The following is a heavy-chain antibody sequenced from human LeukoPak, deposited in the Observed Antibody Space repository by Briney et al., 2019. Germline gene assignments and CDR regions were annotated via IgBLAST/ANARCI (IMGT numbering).Heavy chain of an antibody. CDR3: AKDYPEGYCSSTSCYGLFFDI. D-gene: IGHD2-2*01. CDR2: ISSTSYI. J-gene: IGHJ3*02. CDR1: GFTFSSYS. V-gene: IGHV3-21*01. Sequence: PGGSLRLSCAASGFTFSSYSMNWVRQAPGKGLEWVSSISSTSYIYYADSVKGRFTISRDNSKNTLYLQMNSLRAEDTAVYYCAKDYPEGYCSSTSCYGLFFDIWGQGTMVTVSS.